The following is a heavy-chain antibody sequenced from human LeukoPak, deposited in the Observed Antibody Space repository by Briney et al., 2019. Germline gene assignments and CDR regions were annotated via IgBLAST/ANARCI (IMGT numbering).Heavy chain of an antibody. D-gene: IGHD2-2*01. CDR3: ARVRNPGSCSTARCYVGY. V-gene: IGHV3-11*04. J-gene: IGHJ4*02. CDR2: MSSSSDTI. CDR1: GLTFSGYY. Sequence: GGSLRLSCAASGLTFSGYYMTLIRQAPGKGLEWVSYMSSSSDTIYYADSVKGRFTISRDNADNSVYLQMNSLRAEDTALYYCARVRNPGSCSTARCYVGYWGQGTLVTVSS.